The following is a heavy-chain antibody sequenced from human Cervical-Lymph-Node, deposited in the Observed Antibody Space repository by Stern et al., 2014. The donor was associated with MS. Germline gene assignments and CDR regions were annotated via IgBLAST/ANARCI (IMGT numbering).Heavy chain of an antibody. CDR1: GFTVSRDY. J-gene: IGHJ4*02. Sequence: EVQLLESGGGVIQPGGSLRLSCTASGFTVSRDYMTWVRQAPGKGLEWVSLITNVGSNFCTDSVKGRFTISRDDSKNTVYLHMTSLRAEDTAMYYCARDTSSPERSDWWGQGTLGTGSS. V-gene: IGHV3-53*01. D-gene: IGHD1-1*01. CDR3: ARDTSSPERSDW. CDR2: ITNVGSN.